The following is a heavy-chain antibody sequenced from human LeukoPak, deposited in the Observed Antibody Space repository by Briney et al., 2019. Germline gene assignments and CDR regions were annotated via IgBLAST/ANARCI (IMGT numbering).Heavy chain of an antibody. V-gene: IGHV1-69*04. CDR3: ARVPLDFWSGYRLGFDY. J-gene: IGHJ4*02. CDR1: GGTFSTYA. Sequence: SVKVSCKTSGGTFSTYAISWVRQAPGQGLEWMGRIIPILGRATYAQKFQDRVTITADKSTTTVYMELSSLRSEDTAVYYCARVPLDFWSGYRLGFDYWGQGTLVTVSS. D-gene: IGHD3-3*01. CDR2: IIPILGRA.